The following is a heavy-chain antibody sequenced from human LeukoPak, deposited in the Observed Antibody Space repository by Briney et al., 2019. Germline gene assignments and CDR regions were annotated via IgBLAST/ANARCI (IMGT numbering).Heavy chain of an antibody. D-gene: IGHD3-10*01. J-gene: IGHJ5*02. CDR1: GGSISSSSYY. V-gene: IGHV4-39*07. Sequence: SETLSLTCTVSGGSISSSSYYWGWIRQPPGKGLEWIGSIYYSGSTYYNPSLKSRVTISVDTSKNQFSLKLSSVTAADTAVYYCARVSLVLLWFGDQGGWFDPWGQGTLVTVSS. CDR2: IYYSGST. CDR3: ARVSLVLLWFGDQGGWFDP.